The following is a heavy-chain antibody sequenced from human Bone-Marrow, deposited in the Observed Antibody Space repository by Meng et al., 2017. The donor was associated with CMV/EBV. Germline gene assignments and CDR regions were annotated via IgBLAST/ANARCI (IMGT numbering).Heavy chain of an antibody. CDR2: IGTSSSYI. D-gene: IGHD3-10*01. CDR1: GFTFRSYA. J-gene: IGHJ4*02. CDR3: ARLQDGSGY. Sequence: GESLKISCVVSGFTFRSYAMNWVRQAPGKGLEWVSFIGTSSSYIYYADSVKGRFTISRDNSKNTLYLQMNSLRAEDTAVYYCARLQDGSGYWGQGTLVTVSS. V-gene: IGHV3-21*01.